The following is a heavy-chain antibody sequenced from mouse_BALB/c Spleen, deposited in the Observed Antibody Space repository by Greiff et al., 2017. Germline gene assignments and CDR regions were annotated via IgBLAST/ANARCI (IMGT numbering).Heavy chain of an antibody. CDR3: ARGDTTFAY. J-gene: IGHJ3*01. V-gene: IGHV2-9*02. D-gene: IGHD1-1*01. CDR1: GFSLTSYG. CDR2: IWAGGST. Sequence: VKLEESGPGLVAPSQSLSITCTVSGFSLTSYGVHWVRQPPGKGLEWLGVIWAGGSTNYNSALMSRLSISKDNSKSQVFLKMNSLQTDDTAMYYCARGDTTFAYWGQGTLVTVSA.